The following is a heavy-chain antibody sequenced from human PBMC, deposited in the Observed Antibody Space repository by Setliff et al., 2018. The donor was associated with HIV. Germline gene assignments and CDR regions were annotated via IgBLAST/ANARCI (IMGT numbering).Heavy chain of an antibody. V-gene: IGHV4-4*08. CDR1: GGSISSYY. D-gene: IGHD2-15*01. J-gene: IGHJ5*02. CDR2: SHNNGNT. Sequence: PSETLSLTCTVSGGSISSYYWSWIRQHPGEGLEWIGYSHNNGNTHYNPSLKSRVTISVDTFKNQFSLNLNSVTSADTAVYYCVSHHDSYFSGDPDWFDPWGQGILVTVSS. CDR3: VSHHDSYFSGDPDWFDP.